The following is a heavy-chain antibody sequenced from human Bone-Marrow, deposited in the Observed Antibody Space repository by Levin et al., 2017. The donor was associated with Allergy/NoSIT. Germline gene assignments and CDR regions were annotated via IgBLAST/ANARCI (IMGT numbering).Heavy chain of an antibody. J-gene: IGHJ4*02. V-gene: IGHV3-7*01. CDR3: ADFDWT. D-gene: IGHD1-1*01. CDR1: GFNFRESW. CDR2: IQPDGTEK. Sequence: QSGGSLRLSCTASGLDSGFNFRESWMTWVRQSPGKGLECVATIQPDGTEKYYVDSVKGRFTISRDNAKNSLYLQMNSLRVEDTAVYYCADFDWTWGQGTPVTVSS.